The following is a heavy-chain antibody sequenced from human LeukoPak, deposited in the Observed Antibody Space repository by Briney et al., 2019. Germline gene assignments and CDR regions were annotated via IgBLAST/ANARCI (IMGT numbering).Heavy chain of an antibody. CDR1: GYSFTSYW. Sequence: GESLKISCKGSGYSFTSYWIGWVRQMPGKGLEWMGIIYPGDFDTRYSPSFQGQVTISADKSISTAYLQWSSLKASDTAMYYCARRGYCGGDCYSEVDYWGQGTLVTVSS. CDR2: IYPGDFDT. CDR3: ARRGYCGGDCYSEVDY. J-gene: IGHJ4*02. D-gene: IGHD2-21*02. V-gene: IGHV5-51*01.